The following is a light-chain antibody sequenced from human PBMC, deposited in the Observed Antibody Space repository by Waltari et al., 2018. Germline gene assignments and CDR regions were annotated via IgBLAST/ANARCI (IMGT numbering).Light chain of an antibody. J-gene: IGKJ1*01. V-gene: IGKV3-15*01. CDR1: QSVSRN. CDR2: GPS. Sequence: EIVMTQSPATLSVSPGETATLSCGASQSVSRNLAWYQQKPGQAPRLLVSGPSTRAAGVPARFSGSGSGTDFTLTITSLQSEDFAVYFCQQYNNWPPTFGPGTKVEIK. CDR3: QQYNNWPPT.